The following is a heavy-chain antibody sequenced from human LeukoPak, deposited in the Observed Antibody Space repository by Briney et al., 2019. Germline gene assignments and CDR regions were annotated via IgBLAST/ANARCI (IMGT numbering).Heavy chain of an antibody. CDR3: ARAPYCSGGDCYSGVYWFDP. D-gene: IGHD2-15*01. J-gene: IGHJ5*02. CDR1: GYTFTDYY. CDR2: INPNSGGT. V-gene: IGHV1-2*02. Sequence: ASVKVSCKAPGYTFTDYYMHWVRQAPGQGLEWMGWINPNSGGTNYAQKFQGRVTMIRDTSISTAYMELSSLRSDDTAVYYCARAPYCSGGDCYSGVYWFDPWGQGTLVTVSS.